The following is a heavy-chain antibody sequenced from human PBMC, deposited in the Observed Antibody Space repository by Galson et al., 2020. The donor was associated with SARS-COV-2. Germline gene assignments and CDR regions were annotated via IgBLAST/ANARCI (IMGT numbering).Heavy chain of an antibody. J-gene: IGHJ5*02. D-gene: IGHD3-9*01. V-gene: IGHV4-39*01. CDR3: AQWGYYDILAGYYLFDP. CDR1: GGSISRSSYY. Sequence: ASETLSLTCSVSGGSISRSSYYWGWIRQPPGKGLEWIGSIYYTGSTYYNPSLKSRVTISVDTSKNQFSLKLSSVTAADTAVYYCAQWGYYDILAGYYLFDPWGQGTLVTVSS. CDR2: IYYTGST.